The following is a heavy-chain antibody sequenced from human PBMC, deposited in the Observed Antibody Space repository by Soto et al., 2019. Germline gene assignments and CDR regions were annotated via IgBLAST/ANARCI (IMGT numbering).Heavy chain of an antibody. CDR3: ARKSSSSSWFDP. D-gene: IGHD6-6*01. Sequence: GASVKVSCKASGYTFFSYGITCVVQAPGQGLDWMGCISTYDGNTDYAQKLQGRVTMTTDTSTRTAYMELRSLRSDDTAVYYCARKSSSSSWFDPWGQGTLVTVSS. CDR1: GYTFFSYG. CDR2: ISTYDGNT. J-gene: IGHJ5*02. V-gene: IGHV1-18*01.